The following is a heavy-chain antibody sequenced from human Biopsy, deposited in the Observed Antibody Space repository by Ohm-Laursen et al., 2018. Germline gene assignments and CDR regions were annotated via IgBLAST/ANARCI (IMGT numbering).Heavy chain of an antibody. CDR1: GGSISSGSNY. Sequence: TLSLTCAVSGGSISSGSNYWAWIRQPPGKGLEWIGSVYHSGTTYYSPSLKSRATISVDTSKNQLSLKVTSVTAADTAAYYCARHDGNGPFALDSWGQGTLVTVSS. CDR3: ARHDGNGPFALDS. CDR2: VYHSGTT. D-gene: IGHD5-24*01. V-gene: IGHV4-39*01. J-gene: IGHJ4*02.